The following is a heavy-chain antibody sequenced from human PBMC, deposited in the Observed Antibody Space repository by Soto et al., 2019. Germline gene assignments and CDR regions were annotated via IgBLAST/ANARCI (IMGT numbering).Heavy chain of an antibody. D-gene: IGHD3-10*02. CDR3: ARDHGMFLSYYYYGMDV. J-gene: IGHJ6*02. V-gene: IGHV3-30-3*01. CDR1: GFTFSRFS. Sequence: GGSLRLSCAASGFTFSRFSMHWVRQAPGKGLAWVAVISYDGSNTHYAESVKGRFNISRDDSKNTVYLQMNNLRGEDSVVYYCARDHGMFLSYYYYGMDVWGQGTTVTVSS. CDR2: ISYDGSNT.